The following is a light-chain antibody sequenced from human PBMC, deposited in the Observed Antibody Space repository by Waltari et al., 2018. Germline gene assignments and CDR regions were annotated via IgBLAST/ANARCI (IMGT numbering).Light chain of an antibody. J-gene: IGKJ1*01. CDR3: HQYNNWPRT. V-gene: IGKV3-15*01. Sequence: EIVMTQSPATLSVSPGERATLSCRASQSVGSKLAWYQQKPGQAPRLLIYGASTRATGIPARFSGSGSGTEFTLTISSLQSEDFAVYYCHQYNNWPRTFGQGTKEEIK. CDR1: QSVGSK. CDR2: GAS.